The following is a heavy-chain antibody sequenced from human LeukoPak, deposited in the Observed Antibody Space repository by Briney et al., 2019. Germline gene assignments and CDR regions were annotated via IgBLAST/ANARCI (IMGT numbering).Heavy chain of an antibody. CDR1: GGSFSGYY. V-gene: IGHV4-34*01. J-gene: IGHJ4*02. D-gene: IGHD4/OR15-4a*01. CDR3: AKGALLYYFDS. CDR2: INHSGST. Sequence: SETLSLTCAVYGGSFSGYYWSWIRQPPGKGLEWIGEINHSGSTNYNPSLKSRVTISIDASKNQFSLILSSVTAADTAVYYCAKGALLYYFDSWGQGTLVTVSS.